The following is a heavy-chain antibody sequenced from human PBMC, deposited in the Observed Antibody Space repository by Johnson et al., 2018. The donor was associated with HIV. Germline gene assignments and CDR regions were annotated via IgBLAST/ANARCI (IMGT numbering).Heavy chain of an antibody. D-gene: IGHD2-8*02. CDR2: IWFDESNK. CDR1: GFTFSNYG. CDR3: ARDGGIVLVVYAMPDAFDI. J-gene: IGHJ3*02. V-gene: IGHV3-33*08. Sequence: QVQLVESGGGVVQPGRSLRLSCAASGFTFSNYGMHWVRQAPGKGLEWVAVIWFDESNKYYADSVKDRFNISRDNAKNTLYLQMNSLRAEDTAVYYCARDGGIVLVVYAMPDAFDIWGQGTMVTVSS.